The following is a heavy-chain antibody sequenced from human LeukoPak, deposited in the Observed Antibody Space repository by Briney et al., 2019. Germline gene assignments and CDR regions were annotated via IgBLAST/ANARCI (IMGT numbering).Heavy chain of an antibody. CDR1: GFTFSSYG. J-gene: IGHJ4*02. CDR3: ASNGDYGFDY. D-gene: IGHD4-17*01. V-gene: IGHV3-7*01. CDR2: IKQDGSEK. Sequence: GGSLRLSCAASGFTFSSYGMHWVRQAPGKGLEWVANIKQDGSEKYYVDSVKGRFTISRDNAKNSLYLQMNSLRAEDTAVYYCASNGDYGFDYWGQGTLVTVSS.